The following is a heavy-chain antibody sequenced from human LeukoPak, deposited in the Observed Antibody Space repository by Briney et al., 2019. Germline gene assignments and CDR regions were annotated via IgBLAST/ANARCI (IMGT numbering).Heavy chain of an antibody. V-gene: IGHV3-23*01. CDR3: ANYRQRPPAMDF. CDR2: IGTDGRNI. J-gene: IGHJ6*02. CDR1: DFSFQSFH. Sequence: PGGSLRLSCAASDFSFQSFHMIWVRQAPGKGLEWVSVIGTDGRNIHYADSVKGRFTISRDNSKKTLYLQMTSLRAEDTALYFCANYRQRPPAMDFWGQGTTVTVSS. D-gene: IGHD3-16*02.